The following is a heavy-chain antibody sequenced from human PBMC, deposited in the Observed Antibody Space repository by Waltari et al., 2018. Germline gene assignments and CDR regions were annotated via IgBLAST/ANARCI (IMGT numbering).Heavy chain of an antibody. Sequence: QLHLQESGPGLVKPSGTLYVTCAVSGDSIRGTYWWSWVRQPPGKGLEWIGQIHGSGRSNYNPSLESRVTVSIDTSNNHFSLKVTSATAADTAVYYCARDRGRGLYLDSWGQGTLVTVSP. CDR1: GDSIRGTYW. D-gene: IGHD2-15*01. CDR2: IHGSGRS. V-gene: IGHV4-4*02. CDR3: ARDRGRGLYLDS. J-gene: IGHJ4*02.